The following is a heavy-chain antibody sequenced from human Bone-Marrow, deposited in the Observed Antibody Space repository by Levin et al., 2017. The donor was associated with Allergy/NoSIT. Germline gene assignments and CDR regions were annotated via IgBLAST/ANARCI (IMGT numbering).Heavy chain of an antibody. V-gene: IGHV1-2*02. CDR2: IDPNNGGT. CDR3: ARRTKVYNWRDYYFDY. D-gene: IGHD1-1*01. CDR1: GYSFTGHS. J-gene: IGHJ4*02. Sequence: KTGESLKISCKASGYSFTGHSIHWVRQAPGQGLEWMGWIDPNNGGTAYPQKFQGRVTMTRDTSISTAYMELGSLTSNDTAIYYCARRTKVYNWRDYYFDYWGQGTLVTVSS.